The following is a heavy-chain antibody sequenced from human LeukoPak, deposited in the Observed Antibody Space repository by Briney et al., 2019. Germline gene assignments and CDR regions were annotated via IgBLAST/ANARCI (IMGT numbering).Heavy chain of an antibody. J-gene: IGHJ4*02. CDR2: IYYTGTT. V-gene: IGHV4-61*01. CDR1: GGSVSSGRYY. Sequence: PSETLSLTCTVSGGSVSSGRYYWTWIRQPPGKALEWIGYIYYTGTTAYNPSLKSRVTISIDMSKNQFSLKLSSVTAADTAIYYCATPGPNYGDYAYDSWGQGTLVTVSS. CDR3: ATPGPNYGDYAYDS. D-gene: IGHD4-17*01.